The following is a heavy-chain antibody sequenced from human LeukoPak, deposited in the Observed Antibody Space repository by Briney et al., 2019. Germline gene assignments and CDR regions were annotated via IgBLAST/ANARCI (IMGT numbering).Heavy chain of an antibody. D-gene: IGHD6-6*01. CDR1: GGTFSSYA. CDR2: IIPIFGTA. CDR3: ARDLAEYSSSSDGYYFDY. Sequence: SVTVSCTASGGTFSSYAISWVRQAPGQGLEWMGGIIPIFGTANYAQKFQGRVTITADKSTSTAYMELSSLRSEDTAVYYCARDLAEYSSSSDGYYFDYWGQGTLVTVSS. J-gene: IGHJ4*02. V-gene: IGHV1-69*06.